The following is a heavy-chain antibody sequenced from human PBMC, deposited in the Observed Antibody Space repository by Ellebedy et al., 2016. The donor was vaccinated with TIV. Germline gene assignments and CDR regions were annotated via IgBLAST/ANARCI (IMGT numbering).Heavy chain of an antibody. CDR1: GFTFSNYA. J-gene: IGHJ4*02. Sequence: GESLKISCAASGFTFSNYAMSCVRQAPGKGLEWVPAISRSGGSTYYAGSVKGRFTISRDNSKDTLYLQMNSLRAEDTAVYYCANVYSSTWADSWGQGTLVTVSS. CDR2: ISRSGGST. V-gene: IGHV3-23*01. D-gene: IGHD6-13*01. CDR3: ANVYSSTWADS.